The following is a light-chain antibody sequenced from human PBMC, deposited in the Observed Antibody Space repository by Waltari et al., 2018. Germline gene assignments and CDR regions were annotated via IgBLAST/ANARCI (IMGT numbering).Light chain of an antibody. CDR3: QHYNSYPDA. Sequence: IRMTQSPSTLSAPVGDRVTITCRGSQTISSWLAWYQQKPGKAPNLLNYKESNLQSGVPPRFSGSWSGTEFTLTISSLQPDGFGSYYCQHYNSYPDAFGQGTKLEIK. J-gene: IGKJ2*01. V-gene: IGKV1-5*03. CDR1: QTISSW. CDR2: KES.